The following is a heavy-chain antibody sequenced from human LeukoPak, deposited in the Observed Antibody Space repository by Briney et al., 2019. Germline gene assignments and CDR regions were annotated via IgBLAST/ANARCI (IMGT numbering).Heavy chain of an antibody. Sequence: ASVNVSCKASGGTFSSYAISWVRQAPGQGLEWMGGIIPIFGTANYAQKFQGRVTISADESTSTAYMELSSLRSEDTAVYYCTLGGGDYYDTSGNGYWGQGTLVTVSS. CDR1: GGTFSSYA. V-gene: IGHV1-69*01. CDR2: IIPIFGTA. D-gene: IGHD3-22*01. J-gene: IGHJ4*02. CDR3: TLGGGDYYDTSGNGY.